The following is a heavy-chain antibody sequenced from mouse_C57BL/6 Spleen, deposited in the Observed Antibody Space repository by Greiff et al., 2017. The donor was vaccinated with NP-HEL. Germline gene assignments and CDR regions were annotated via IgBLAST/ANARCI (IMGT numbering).Heavy chain of an antibody. Sequence: QVQLQQPGAELVMPGASVKLSCKASGYTFTSYWMHWVKQRPGQGLEWIGEIDPSDSYTNYNQKFKGKSTLTVDKSSCTAYMQLSSLTSEDSAVYYCARRGGGYYVAYWGQGTLVTVSA. D-gene: IGHD2-3*01. J-gene: IGHJ3*01. V-gene: IGHV1-69*01. CDR1: GYTFTSYW. CDR3: ARRGGGYYVAY. CDR2: IDPSDSYT.